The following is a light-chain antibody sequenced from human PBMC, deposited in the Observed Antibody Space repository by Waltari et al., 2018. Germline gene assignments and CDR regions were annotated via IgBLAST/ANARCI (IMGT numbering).Light chain of an antibody. Sequence: DVQMTQSPSTLSEPVADTVSITSRASQSIMRWLAWYQQKAGKAPKVLITKASTLESGVPSRFSGSESGTEFTLTISNLQPDDCASYYSQQYNTDYTFGQGTILEIK. CDR1: QSIMRW. V-gene: IGKV1-5*03. J-gene: IGKJ2*01. CDR3: QQYNTDYT. CDR2: KAS.